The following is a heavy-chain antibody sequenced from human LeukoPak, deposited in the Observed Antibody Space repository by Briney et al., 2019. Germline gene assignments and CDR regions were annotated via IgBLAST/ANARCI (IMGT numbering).Heavy chain of an antibody. D-gene: IGHD3-10*01. J-gene: IGHJ4*02. CDR3: AKDSGYYGSGSFSGFDY. CDR1: GFTVSSYT. V-gene: IGHV3-23*01. Sequence: GGSLRLSCATSGFTVSSYTMSWVRQAPGKGLEWVSTISGSGGATYYADSVKGRFTISRDNSKNTLFLQMISLRAEDTAVYYCAKDSGYYGSGSFSGFDYWGQGTLVTVSS. CDR2: ISGSGGAT.